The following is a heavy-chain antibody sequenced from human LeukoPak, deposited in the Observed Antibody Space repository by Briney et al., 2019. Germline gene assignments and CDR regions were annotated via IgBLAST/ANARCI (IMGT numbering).Heavy chain of an antibody. CDR1: GYSFTNYW. D-gene: IGHD6-6*01. CDR2: IFPGDSDT. CDR3: ARHAVDYSLSSPWRY. V-gene: IGHV5-51*01. Sequence: GESLKISCKGSGYSFTNYWIGWVRQMPGKGLEWMGIIFPGDSDTTYGPSFQGQVTISADKSISTAYLQWSSLKASDTAMYYCARHAVDYSLSSPWRYWGQGTLVTVSS. J-gene: IGHJ4*02.